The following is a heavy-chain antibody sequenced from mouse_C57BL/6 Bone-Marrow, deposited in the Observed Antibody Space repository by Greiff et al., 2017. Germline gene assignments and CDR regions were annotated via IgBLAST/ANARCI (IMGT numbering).Heavy chain of an antibody. J-gene: IGHJ4*01. CDR3: ASERGYDGYSYAMDY. CDR1: GYSFTGYF. D-gene: IGHD2-3*01. CDR2: INPYNGDT. V-gene: IGHV1-37*01. Sequence: EVKLQESGPELVKPGASVKISCKASGYSFTGYFMNWVKQSHGKSLEWIGRINPYNGDTFYNQKFKGKATLTVDKSSSTAHMELLSLTSEDFAVYYCASERGYDGYSYAMDYWGQGTSVTVSS.